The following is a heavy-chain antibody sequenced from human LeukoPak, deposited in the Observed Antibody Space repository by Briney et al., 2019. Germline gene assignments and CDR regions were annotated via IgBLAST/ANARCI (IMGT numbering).Heavy chain of an antibody. J-gene: IGHJ4*02. CDR2: IYYSGST. CDR1: GGSISSSSYC. CDR3: ARDSLYDSSGYYREFDY. V-gene: IGHV4-39*07. Sequence: SETLSLTCTVSGGSISSSSYCWGWIRQPPGKGLEWIGSIYYSGSTYYNPSLKSRVTISVDTSKNQFSLKLSSVTAADTAVYYCARDSLYDSSGYYREFDYWGQGTLVTVSS. D-gene: IGHD3-22*01.